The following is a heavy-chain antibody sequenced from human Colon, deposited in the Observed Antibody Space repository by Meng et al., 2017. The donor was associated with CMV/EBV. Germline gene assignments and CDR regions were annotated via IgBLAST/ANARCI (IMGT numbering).Heavy chain of an antibody. Sequence: SETLSLTCTVSGGSISSSSYYWGWIRQPPGKGLEWIGSIYYSGSTYYNPSLKSRVTISVDTSKNQFSLKLSSVTAADTAVYYCARDRITIFGVVIIGYYGMDVWGQGTTVTV. CDR1: GGSISSSSYY. V-gene: IGHV4-39*07. CDR3: ARDRITIFGVVIIGYYGMDV. D-gene: IGHD3-3*01. CDR2: IYYSGST. J-gene: IGHJ6*02.